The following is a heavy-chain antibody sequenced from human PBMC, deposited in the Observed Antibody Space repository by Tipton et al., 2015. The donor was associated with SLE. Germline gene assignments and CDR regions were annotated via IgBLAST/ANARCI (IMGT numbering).Heavy chain of an antibody. J-gene: IGHJ6*03. CDR2: INHSGST. V-gene: IGHV4-34*01. CDR3: ARERSSTSLYYMDV. Sequence: TLSLTCAVYGGSFSGYYWSWIRRPPGKGLEWIGEINHSGSTNYNPSLKSRVTISVDTSKNQFSLKLSSVTAADTAVYYCARERSSTSLYYMDVWGKGTTVTVSS. CDR1: GGSFSGYY. D-gene: IGHD2-2*01.